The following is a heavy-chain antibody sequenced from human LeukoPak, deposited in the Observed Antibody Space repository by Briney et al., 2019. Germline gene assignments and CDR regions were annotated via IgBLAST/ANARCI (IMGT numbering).Heavy chain of an antibody. D-gene: IGHD2-15*01. Sequence: GGSLRLSCAASGFTFSTYSMNWVRQAPGKGLEWVSVINIYYSDSVRGRFTISRDNAKNSLYLQMNSLRAEDTAVYYCARDFLAVEPGGFDYWAREPWSPSPQ. CDR3: ARDFLAVEPGGFDY. CDR2: INI. V-gene: IGHV3-21*01. J-gene: IGHJ4*02. CDR1: GFTFSTYS.